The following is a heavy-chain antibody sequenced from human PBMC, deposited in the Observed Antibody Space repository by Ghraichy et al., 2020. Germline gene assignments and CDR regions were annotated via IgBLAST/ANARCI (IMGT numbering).Heavy chain of an antibody. Sequence: ASVKVSCKASGYTFTSYAMNWVRQAPGQGLEWMGWINTNTGNPTYAQGLTGRFVFSLDTSVSTAYLQISSLKAEDTAVYYCARDVYSGSYYLNYYYYYGMDVWGQGTTVTVSS. V-gene: IGHV7-4-1*02. D-gene: IGHD1-26*01. CDR3: ARDVYSGSYYLNYYYYYGMDV. CDR1: GYTFTSYA. CDR2: INTNTGNP. J-gene: IGHJ6*02.